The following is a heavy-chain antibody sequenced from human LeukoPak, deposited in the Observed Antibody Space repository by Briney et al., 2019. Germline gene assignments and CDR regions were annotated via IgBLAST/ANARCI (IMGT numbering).Heavy chain of an antibody. Sequence: GSLRLSCAASGFPFNSYGMHWVRQAPGKGLEWVGCIRNDGSNKYYADSVKGRFTISRDNSKNTVYLQIDSMRSEDTAIYYCARSLTMARCYVHWGQGTVLTVSS. V-gene: IGHV3-30*02. CDR2: IRNDGSNK. CDR3: ARSLTMARCYVH. CDR1: GFPFNSYG. D-gene: IGHD3-10*01. J-gene: IGHJ4*02.